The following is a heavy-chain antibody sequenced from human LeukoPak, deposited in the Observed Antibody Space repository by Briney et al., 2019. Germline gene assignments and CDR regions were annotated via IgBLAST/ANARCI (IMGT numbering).Heavy chain of an antibody. CDR3: AKVFDYGSGTDDAFDI. CDR2: ISWDGGST. V-gene: IGHV3-43D*03. J-gene: IGHJ3*02. D-gene: IGHD3-10*01. Sequence: GGSLRLSCAASGFTFDDYAMHWVRQAPGKGLEWVSLISWDGGSTYYADSVKGRFTISRDNSKNSLYLQMNSLRAEDTALYYCAKVFDYGSGTDDAFDIWGQGTMVTVSS. CDR1: GFTFDDYA.